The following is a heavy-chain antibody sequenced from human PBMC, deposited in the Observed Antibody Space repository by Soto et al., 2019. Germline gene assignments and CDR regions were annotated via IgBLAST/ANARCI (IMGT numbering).Heavy chain of an antibody. CDR3: VRYGDYHPGWWFDP. CDR2: VSDSGNS. Sequence: QVQLQQWGAGLLKPSETLSLTCAVYGGSFSGYYWSWIRHPPGKGLEWIGEVSDSGNSQYSPSLKSRVTISLDTSKTQFSLKLRSVTAADTAVYYCVRYGDYHPGWWFDPWGQGTQVTVSS. D-gene: IGHD4-17*01. J-gene: IGHJ5*02. V-gene: IGHV4-34*01. CDR1: GGSFSGYY.